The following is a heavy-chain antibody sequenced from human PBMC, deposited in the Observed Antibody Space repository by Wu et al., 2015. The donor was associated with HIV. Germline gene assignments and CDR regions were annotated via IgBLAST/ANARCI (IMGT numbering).Heavy chain of an antibody. D-gene: IGHD2-2*01. CDR1: GGTFSNFD. CDR3: ARPRGPEYSSNSDGFDV. CDR2: IHPKFDAA. Sequence: QVQLVQSGSEVKKPGSSVKVSCKVSGGTFSNFDVNWVRQAPGQGLEWMGRIHPKFDAANYAENFQGRVTLRGRITTTAYMELTSLTLDDTAVYFCARPRGPEYSSNSDGFDVWARDXGXRL. J-gene: IGHJ3*01. V-gene: IGHV1-69*13.